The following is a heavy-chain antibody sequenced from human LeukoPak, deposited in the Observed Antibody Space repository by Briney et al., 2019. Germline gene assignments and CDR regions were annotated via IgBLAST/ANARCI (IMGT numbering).Heavy chain of an antibody. V-gene: IGHV4-4*07. D-gene: IGHD5-18*01. CDR3: ARDANGYSFGDYFDY. Sequence: SETLSLTCTVSGGXISSYYCSWIRQPAGKGQEWIGSVYTSGSTNYNPSLKSRVIMSVNTSKNQFSLKLSSVTAADTAVYYCARDANGYSFGDYFDYWGQGTLVTVSS. J-gene: IGHJ4*02. CDR2: VYTSGST. CDR1: GGXISSYY.